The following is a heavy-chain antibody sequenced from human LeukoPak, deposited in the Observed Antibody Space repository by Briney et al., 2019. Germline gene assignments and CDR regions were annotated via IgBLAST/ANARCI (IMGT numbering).Heavy chain of an antibody. CDR3: ARDTSGSFCAFDI. J-gene: IGHJ3*02. CDR2: IYYSGST. D-gene: IGHD1-26*01. Sequence: SETLSLTCAVSGGSISSYYWSWIRQPPGKGLEWIGYIYYSGSTNYNPSLKSRVTISVDTSKNQFSLKLSSVTAADTAVYYCARDTSGSFCAFDIWGQGTMVTVPS. CDR1: GGSISSYY. V-gene: IGHV4-59*01.